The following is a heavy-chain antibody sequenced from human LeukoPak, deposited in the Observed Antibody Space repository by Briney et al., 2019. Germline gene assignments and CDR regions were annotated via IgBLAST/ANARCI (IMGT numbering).Heavy chain of an antibody. CDR3: ARDPAPRYCSGGSCYTHYGMDV. J-gene: IGHJ6*02. V-gene: IGHV3-21*01. Sequence: GGSLRLSCAASGFTFSSYSMNWVRQAPGKGLEWVSSISSSSSYIYYADSVKGRLTISRDNAKNSLYLQMNSLRAEDTAVYYCARDPAPRYCSGGSCYTHYGMDVWGQGTTVTVSS. D-gene: IGHD2-15*01. CDR2: ISSSSSYI. CDR1: GFTFSSYS.